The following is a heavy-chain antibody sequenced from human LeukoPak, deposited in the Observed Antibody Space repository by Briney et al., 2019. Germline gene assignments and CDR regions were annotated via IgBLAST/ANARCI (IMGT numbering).Heavy chain of an antibody. J-gene: IGHJ4*02. CDR1: GGSISSGDYY. D-gene: IGHD1-1*01. CDR3: ARIRGRGTTEEGY. Sequence: PSETLSLTCTVSGGSISSGDYYWSWIRQPPGKGLEWIGYIYYSGSTYYNPSLKSRVTISVDTSKNQFSLKLSSVTAADTAVYYCARIRGRGTTEEGYWGQGTLVTVSS. V-gene: IGHV4-30-4*01. CDR2: IYYSGST.